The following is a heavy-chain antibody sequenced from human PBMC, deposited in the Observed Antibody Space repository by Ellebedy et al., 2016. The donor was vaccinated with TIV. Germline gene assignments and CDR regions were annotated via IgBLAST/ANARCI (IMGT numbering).Heavy chain of an antibody. D-gene: IGHD2-2*01. Sequence: GESLKISCAASGFTFSSYAMSWVRQAPGKGLEWVANIKQDGSEKYYVDSVKGRFTISRDNAKNTLYLQMNSLRAEDTAVYYCARGGLTAASDYWGQGTLVTVSS. J-gene: IGHJ4*02. V-gene: IGHV3-7*01. CDR1: GFTFSSYA. CDR3: ARGGLTAASDY. CDR2: IKQDGSEK.